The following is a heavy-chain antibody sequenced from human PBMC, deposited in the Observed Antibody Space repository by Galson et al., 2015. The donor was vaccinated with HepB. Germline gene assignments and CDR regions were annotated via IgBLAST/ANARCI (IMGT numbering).Heavy chain of an antibody. CDR1: GGSISSYY. CDR2: IYYSGST. CDR3: ARERWELRGGAFDI. D-gene: IGHD2-15*01. V-gene: IGHV4-59*01. Sequence: QVQLQESGPGLVKPSETLSLTCTVSGGSISSYYWSWIRQPPGKGLEWIGYIYYSGSTNYNPSLKSRVTLSVDTSKNQFSLKLSSVTAADTAVYYCARERWELRGGAFDIWGQGTMVTVSS. J-gene: IGHJ3*02.